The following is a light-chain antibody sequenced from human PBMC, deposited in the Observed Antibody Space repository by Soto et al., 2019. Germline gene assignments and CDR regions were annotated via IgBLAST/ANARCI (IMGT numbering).Light chain of an antibody. Sequence: QPVLTHPPSVSAAPGQKVTISCSGSSSNIGNNYVSWYQQLPGTAPKLLIYDNNKRPSGIPDRFSGSKSGTSATLGITGLQTGDEADYYCGTWDSSLSAFVFGTGTKLTVL. J-gene: IGLJ1*01. V-gene: IGLV1-51*01. CDR2: DNN. CDR3: GTWDSSLSAFV. CDR1: SSNIGNNY.